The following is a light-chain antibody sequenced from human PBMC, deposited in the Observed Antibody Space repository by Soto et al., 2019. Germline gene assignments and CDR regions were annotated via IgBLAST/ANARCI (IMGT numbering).Light chain of an antibody. J-gene: IGLJ1*01. Sequence: QSVLTQPPSVSPAPVQKVTISCSGISSNIGNDHVSWYQQLPGTAPKLLIYENNKRPSGIPDRFSGSKYGTSATLGITGLQTGDEADYYCGTWDSSLSAGGVFGTGTKVTV. CDR2: ENN. CDR1: SSNIGNDH. CDR3: GTWDSSLSAGGV. V-gene: IGLV1-51*02.